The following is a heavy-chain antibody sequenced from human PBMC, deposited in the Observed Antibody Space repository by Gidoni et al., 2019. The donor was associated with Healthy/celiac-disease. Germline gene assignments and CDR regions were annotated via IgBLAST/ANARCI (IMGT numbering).Heavy chain of an antibody. CDR3: ARVVTDGDEAGPDYYYYGMDV. CDR2: IYYSGST. Sequence: QVQLQESGPGLVKPSETLSLPCTVSGGSISSYYWSWIRQPPGKGLEWIGYIYYSGSTNYNPSLKSRVTISVDTSKNQFSLKLSSVTAADTAVYYCARVVTDGDEAGPDYYYYGMDVWGQGTTVTVSS. D-gene: IGHD1-26*01. CDR1: GGSISSYY. V-gene: IGHV4-59*01. J-gene: IGHJ6*02.